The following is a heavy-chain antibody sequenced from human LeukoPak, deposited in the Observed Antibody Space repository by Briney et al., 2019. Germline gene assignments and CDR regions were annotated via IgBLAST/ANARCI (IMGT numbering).Heavy chain of an antibody. CDR2: ISWNSGSI. CDR1: GFTFDDYA. V-gene: IGHV3-9*01. Sequence: GGSLRLSCAGSGFTFDDYAMHWVRQAPGKGLEWVSGISWNSGSIGYADSVKGRFTISRDNAKNSLYMQMNSLRAEDTALYYCAKDVGSGSYYSPGGAFDIWGQGTMVTVSS. CDR3: AKDVGSGSYYSPGGAFDI. J-gene: IGHJ3*02. D-gene: IGHD3-10*01.